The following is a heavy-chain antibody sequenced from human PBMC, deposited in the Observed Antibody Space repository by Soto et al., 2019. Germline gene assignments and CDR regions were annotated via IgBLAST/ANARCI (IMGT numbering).Heavy chain of an antibody. D-gene: IGHD3-3*01. CDR3: ARWYYDFWSGLFTHYFDP. CDR1: GGSLSPYY. V-gene: IGHV4-34*01. CDR2: INHSGTT. J-gene: IGHJ5*02. Sequence: QVQLQQWGAGLLKPSETLSLTCGVYGGSLSPYYWSWIRQTPGKGLEWIAEINHSGTTNYNPSLESRVTISIDTSKNQFSLKLTSVTAADTAVYYCARWYYDFWSGLFTHYFDPRGQGTQVTVSS.